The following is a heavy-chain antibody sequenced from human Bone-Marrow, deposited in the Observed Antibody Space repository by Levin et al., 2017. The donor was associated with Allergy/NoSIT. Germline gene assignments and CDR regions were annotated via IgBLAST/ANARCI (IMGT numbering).Heavy chain of an antibody. Sequence: LPLTCVVSGFTFSAYEMNWVRQTPGKGLQWVSYISSTGSRIYYADSVEGRFTISRDNARNSLYLQMNSLRAEDTGIYYCARDKRGNYPRTLVFDYWGQGSPVTISS. V-gene: IGHV3-48*03. J-gene: IGHJ4*02. CDR1: GFTFSAYE. CDR3: ARDKRGNYPRTLVFDY. CDR2: ISSTGSRI. D-gene: IGHD1-26*01.